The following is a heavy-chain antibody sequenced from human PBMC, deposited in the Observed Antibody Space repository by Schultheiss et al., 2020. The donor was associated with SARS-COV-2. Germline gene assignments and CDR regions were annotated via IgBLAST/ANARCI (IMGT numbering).Heavy chain of an antibody. Sequence: GGSLRLSCAASGFTVSSNYMNWVRQAPGKGLEWVSSISSSSSYIYYADSVKGRFTISRDNAKNSLYLQMNSLRAEDTAVYYCASFSSWQGIGYWGQGTLVTVSS. CDR2: ISSSSSYI. V-gene: IGHV3-21*01. CDR3: ASFSSWQGIGY. J-gene: IGHJ4*02. D-gene: IGHD6-13*01. CDR1: GFTVSSNY.